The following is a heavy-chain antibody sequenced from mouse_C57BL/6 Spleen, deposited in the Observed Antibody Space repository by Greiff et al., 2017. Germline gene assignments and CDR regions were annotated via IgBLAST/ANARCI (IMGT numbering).Heavy chain of an antibody. CDR1: GYTFTGYW. CDR2: IHPNSGST. D-gene: IGHD1-1*01. J-gene: IGHJ2*01. Sequence: QVQLQQPGAELVKPGASVKLSCKASGYTFTGYWMHWVKQRPGQGLEWIGRIHPNSGSTNYNEKFKSKATLTVDKSSSTAYMQLSSLTSEDSAVYYCASITAVVAPFDYWGKGTTLTVSS. V-gene: IGHV1-64*01. CDR3: ASITAVVAPFDY.